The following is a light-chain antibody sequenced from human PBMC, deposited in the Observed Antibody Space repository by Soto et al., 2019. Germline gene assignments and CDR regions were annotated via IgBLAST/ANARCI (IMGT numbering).Light chain of an antibody. CDR3: QQANSFPFT. J-gene: IGKJ4*01. V-gene: IGKV1D-12*01. Sequence: QISLSKSSASASVADRVTITWLASQGISSWLAWYQQKPGKAPQLLIYAASNLQGGVPSRFSGSGSGTDFTLTISSLQPEDFATYFCQQANSFPFTFGGVTKV. CDR2: AAS. CDR1: QGISSW.